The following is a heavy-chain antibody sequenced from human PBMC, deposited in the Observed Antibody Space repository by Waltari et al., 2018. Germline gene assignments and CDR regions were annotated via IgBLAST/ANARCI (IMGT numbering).Heavy chain of an antibody. D-gene: IGHD2-2*01. Sequence: EVQLLESGGGLVQPGGSLRLSCAASGFTFTNYAMNWVRQAPGEGLEWVSFMSGSGGSTYYADSVKGRFTISKDNSKKTLYRQMNSLRGEDTAVYYCANLGAAMRVYSFDGLDVWGQGTTVTVSS. V-gene: IGHV3-23*01. CDR1: GFTFTNYA. J-gene: IGHJ6*02. CDR3: ANLGAAMRVYSFDGLDV. CDR2: MSGSGGST.